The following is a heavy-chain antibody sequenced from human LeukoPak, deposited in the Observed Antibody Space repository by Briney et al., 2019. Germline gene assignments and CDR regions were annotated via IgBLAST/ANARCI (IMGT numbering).Heavy chain of an antibody. CDR2: ISYDGSNK. CDR3: ARGSIVVVPAAIRRSYAFDI. V-gene: IGHV3-30-3*01. J-gene: IGHJ3*02. CDR1: GFTFSSYA. D-gene: IGHD2-2*01. Sequence: GGSLRLSCAASGFTFSSYAMHWVRQAPGKGLEWVAVISYDGSNKYYADSVKGRFTISRDNSKNTLYLQMNSLRAEDTAVYYCARGSIVVVPAAIRRSYAFDIWGQGTMVTVSS.